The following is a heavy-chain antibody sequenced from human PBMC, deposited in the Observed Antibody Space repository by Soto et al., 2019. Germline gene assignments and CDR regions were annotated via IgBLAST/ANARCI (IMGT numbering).Heavy chain of an antibody. CDR2: ISGSGCST. CDR1: GFPFSSYA. J-gene: IGHJ4*02. CDR3: AKDPVVVAASHLDY. V-gene: IGHV3-23*01. Sequence: GRSLRLSCAASGFPFSSYAMSWVRQAPGKGLECVAAISGSGCSTYYADSVKGRFTISRDNSKNTLYLQMNSLRAEDTAVYYCAKDPVVVAASHLDYWGQGTLVTVSS. D-gene: IGHD2-15*01.